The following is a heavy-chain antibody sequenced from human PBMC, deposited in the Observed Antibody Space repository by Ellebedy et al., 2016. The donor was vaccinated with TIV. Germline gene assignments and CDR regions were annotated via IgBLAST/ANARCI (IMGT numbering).Heavy chain of an antibody. CDR3: ASPLGDWLSKALGY. CDR1: GGSISSYY. D-gene: IGHD3/OR15-3a*01. CDR2: IYTSGST. V-gene: IGHV4-4*07. J-gene: IGHJ4*02. Sequence: MPSETLSLTCTVSGGSISSYYWSWIRQPAGKGLEWIGRIYTSGSTNYNPSLKSRVTMSVDTSKNQFSLKLSSVTAADTAVYYCASPLGDWLSKALGYWGQGTLVTVSS.